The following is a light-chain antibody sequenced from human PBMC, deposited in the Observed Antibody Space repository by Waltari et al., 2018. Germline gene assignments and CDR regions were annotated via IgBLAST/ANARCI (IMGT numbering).Light chain of an antibody. J-gene: IGKJ2*01. V-gene: IGKV2-30*01. CDR3: LQSTHWPKT. CDR2: KAS. Sequence: DVVMTQSPLSLPVTLGQPASISCGSSQSLVSSDGNTYLNWFHQRPGRSPRRLIYKASNRDSGVPDRFSGSGSGTNFTLKISRVEAEDLGVYYCLQSTHWPKTFGQGTKLEIK. CDR1: QSLVSSDGNTY.